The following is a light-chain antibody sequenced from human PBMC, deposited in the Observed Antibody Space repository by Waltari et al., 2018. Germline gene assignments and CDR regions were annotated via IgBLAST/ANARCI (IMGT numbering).Light chain of an antibody. CDR2: LNSDGSH. J-gene: IGLJ2*01. V-gene: IGLV4-69*01. CDR3: QTWGTGIQV. Sequence: QLVLTQSPSASASLGASVKLTCTLSSGHSSYAIAWHQQPPVKGPRYLMKLNSDGSHSKGDGIPDRFSGSSAGAERYLTISSLQCEDEAGYYCQTWGTGIQVFGGGTKLTVL. CDR1: SGHSSYA.